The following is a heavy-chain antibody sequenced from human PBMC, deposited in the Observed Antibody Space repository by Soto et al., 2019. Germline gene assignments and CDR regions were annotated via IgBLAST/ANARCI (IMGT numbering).Heavy chain of an antibody. CDR2: INAGNGNT. Sequence: ASVKVSCKASGYTFTSYAMHWVRQAPGQRLEWMGWINAGNGNTKYSQKFQGRVTITSDTSASTAYMELSSLRSEDTAVYYCARSPFYYYGMDVWGQGTTVTVSS. CDR3: ARSPFYYYGMDV. V-gene: IGHV1-3*01. CDR1: GYTFTSYA. J-gene: IGHJ6*02.